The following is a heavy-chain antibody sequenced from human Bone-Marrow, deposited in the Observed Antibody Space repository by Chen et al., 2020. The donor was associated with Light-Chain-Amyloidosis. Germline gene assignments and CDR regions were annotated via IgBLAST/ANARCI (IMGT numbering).Heavy chain of an antibody. CDR1: GFTVSSNY. CDR2: INWNGGST. D-gene: IGHD6-13*01. CDR3: ARSSSWYGYYYYMDV. V-gene: IGHV3-20*04. J-gene: IGHJ6*03. Sequence: EVQLVETGGGLIQPGGSLRLSCAASGFTVSSNYMSWVRQAPGKGLEWVFGINWNGGSTGYSDSVKGRFTISRDNAKNSLYLQMNSLRAEDTALYYCARSSSWYGYYYYMDVWGKGTTVTVSS.